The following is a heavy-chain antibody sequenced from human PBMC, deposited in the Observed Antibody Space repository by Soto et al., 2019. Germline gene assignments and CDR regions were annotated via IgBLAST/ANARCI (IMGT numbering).Heavy chain of an antibody. V-gene: IGHV5-10-1*01. CDR2: IDPSDSQT. J-gene: IGHJ4*02. CDR1: GYSFAGYW. Sequence: PGESLKISCKGSGYSFAGYWITWVRQKPGKGLEWMGRIDPSDSQTYYSPSFRGHVTISVTKSITTVFLQWSSLRAPDTAMYYCARQIYDSDTGPNFQYYFDSWGKGTPVTVS. CDR3: ARQIYDSDTGPNFQYYFDS. D-gene: IGHD3-22*01.